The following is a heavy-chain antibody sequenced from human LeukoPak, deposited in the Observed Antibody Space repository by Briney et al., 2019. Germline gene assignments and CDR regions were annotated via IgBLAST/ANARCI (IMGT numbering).Heavy chain of an antibody. CDR2: INPSGGST. CDR1: GYTFTSYY. J-gene: IGHJ6*02. Sequence: AASVTVSCTASGYTFTSYYMHWVRQAPGQGLEWMGIINPSGGSTSYAQKFQGGVTMTRDTSTSTVYMELSSLRSEDTAVYYCARDPPMGQQLLRSFFYYYYGMDVWGQGTTVTVSS. D-gene: IGHD6-13*01. CDR3: ARDPPMGQQLLRSFFYYYYGMDV. V-gene: IGHV1-46*01.